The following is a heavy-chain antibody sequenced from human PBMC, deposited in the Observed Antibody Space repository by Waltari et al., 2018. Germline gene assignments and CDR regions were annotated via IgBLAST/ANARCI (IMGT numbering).Heavy chain of an antibody. J-gene: IGHJ4*02. V-gene: IGHV3-23*01. CDR3: VAMAYLGSSRDY. D-gene: IGHD6-6*01. CDR2: ISGSGGST. CDR1: GFTFSSYA. Sequence: EVQLLESGGGLVQPGGSLRLSCAASGFTFSSYAMSWVRQAPGKGLEWVSAISGSGGSTYYADSVKGRFTISRDNSKNTLYLQMNSLRAEDTAVYYCVAMAYLGSSRDYWGQGTLVTVSS.